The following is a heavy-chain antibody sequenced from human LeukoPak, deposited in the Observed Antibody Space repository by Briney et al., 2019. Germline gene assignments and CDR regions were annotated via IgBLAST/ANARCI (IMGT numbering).Heavy chain of an antibody. CDR2: IIPIFGTA. D-gene: IGHD1-26*01. V-gene: IGHV1-69*06. J-gene: IGHJ4*02. CDR3: AIVGGSYSTFDY. CDR1: GGTFSSYA. Sequence: GASVKVSCKASGGTFSSYAISWVRQAPGQGLEWMGGIIPIFGTANYAQKFQGRVTTTADKSTSTAYMELRSLRSDDTAVYYCAIVGGSYSTFDYWGQGTLVTVSS.